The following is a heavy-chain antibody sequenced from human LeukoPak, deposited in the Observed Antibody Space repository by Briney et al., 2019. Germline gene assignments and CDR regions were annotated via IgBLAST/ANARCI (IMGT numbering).Heavy chain of an antibody. Sequence: GGSLRLSCAASGFTFDDYGMSWVRQVPGKGLERVSGINWNGSGAGYADSVRGRFTISRDNAKNSLYLQMNSLKAEDTALFYCARETYYYDSSGSFFDYWGQGTLVTVSS. V-gene: IGHV3-20*04. CDR3: ARETYYYDSSGSFFDY. CDR1: GFTFDDYG. J-gene: IGHJ4*02. CDR2: INWNGSGA. D-gene: IGHD3-22*01.